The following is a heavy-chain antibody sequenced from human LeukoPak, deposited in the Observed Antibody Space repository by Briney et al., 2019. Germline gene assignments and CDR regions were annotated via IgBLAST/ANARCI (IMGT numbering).Heavy chain of an antibody. Sequence: GGSLRLSCAASGFTFSSYWMSWVRQAPGKGLEWVANIKQDGSEKYYVDSVKGRFTISRDNAKNSLYLQMNSLRAEDTAVYYCARFGWAYCGGDCPFDYWGQGTLVTVSS. CDR3: ARFGWAYCGGDCPFDY. V-gene: IGHV3-7*01. CDR1: GFTFSSYW. D-gene: IGHD2-21*02. J-gene: IGHJ4*02. CDR2: IKQDGSEK.